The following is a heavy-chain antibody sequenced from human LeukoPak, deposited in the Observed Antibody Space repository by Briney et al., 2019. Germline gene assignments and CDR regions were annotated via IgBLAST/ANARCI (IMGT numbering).Heavy chain of an antibody. CDR3: ARNPISITGDNWFDP. CDR2: TYYRSKWYN. J-gene: IGHJ5*02. V-gene: IGHV6-1*01. D-gene: IGHD7-27*01. Sequence: SQTLSLTCAISGDSVSSNSAAWNWIRQSPSRGLEWLGRTYYRSKWYNDYAVSVKNRITINLDTSKNQFSLQLNSVTPEDTAVYYCARNPISITGDNWFDPWGQGTLVTVSS. CDR1: GDSVSSNSAA.